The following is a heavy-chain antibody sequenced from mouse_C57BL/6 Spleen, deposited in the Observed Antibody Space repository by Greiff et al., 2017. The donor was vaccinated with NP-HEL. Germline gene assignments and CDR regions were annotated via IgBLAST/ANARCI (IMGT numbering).Heavy chain of an antibody. Sequence: VKLQQSGAELARPGASVKLSCKASGYTFTSYGISWVKQRTGQGLEWIGEIYPRSGNTYYNEKFKGKATLTADKSSSTAYMELRSLTSEDSAVYFCARYVPPYYYGSSYGAMDYWGQGTSVTVSS. D-gene: IGHD1-1*01. CDR3: ARYVPPYYYGSSYGAMDY. J-gene: IGHJ4*01. CDR1: GYTFTSYG. CDR2: IYPRSGNT. V-gene: IGHV1-81*01.